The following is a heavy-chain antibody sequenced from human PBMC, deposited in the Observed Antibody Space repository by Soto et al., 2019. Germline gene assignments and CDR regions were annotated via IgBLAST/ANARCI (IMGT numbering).Heavy chain of an antibody. CDR1: GYTFTSYA. CDR3: ARDLSPYERHGWFDP. Sequence: ASVKVSCKASGYTFTSYAMHWVRQAPGQRLERMGWINAGNGNTKYSQKFQGRVTITRDTSASTAYMELSSLRSEDTAVYYCARDLSPYERHGWFDPWGQGTLVTVSS. J-gene: IGHJ5*02. D-gene: IGHD3-22*01. V-gene: IGHV1-3*01. CDR2: INAGNGNT.